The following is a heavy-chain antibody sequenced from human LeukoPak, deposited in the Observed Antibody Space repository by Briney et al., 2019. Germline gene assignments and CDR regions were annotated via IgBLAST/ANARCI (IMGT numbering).Heavy chain of an antibody. CDR2: IKSDVRST. D-gene: IGHD2-21*02. J-gene: IGHJ4*02. Sequence: QPGGSLRLPCAASGFTFSTSWMHWVRQAPGKGLVWVARIKSDVRSTDYADSVKGRFTISRDDANNILYLQMNSLRAEDTAVYFCTAIRPDYWGQGTVVTVSS. V-gene: IGHV3-74*01. CDR1: GFTFSTSW. CDR3: TAIRPDY.